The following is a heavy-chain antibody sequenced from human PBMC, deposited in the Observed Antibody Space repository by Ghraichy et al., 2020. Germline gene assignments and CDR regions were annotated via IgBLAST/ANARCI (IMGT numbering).Heavy chain of an antibody. D-gene: IGHD3-3*01. CDR1: GGSISSYY. V-gene: IGHV4-59*01. CDR2: IYYSGST. Sequence: SETLSLTCTVSGGSISSYYWSWIRQPPGKGLEWIGYIYYSGSTNYNPSLKSRVTISVDTSKNQFSLKLSSVTAADTAVYYCARGSGSDFWSGYPLFDYWGQGTLVTVSS. J-gene: IGHJ4*02. CDR3: ARGSGSDFWSGYPLFDY.